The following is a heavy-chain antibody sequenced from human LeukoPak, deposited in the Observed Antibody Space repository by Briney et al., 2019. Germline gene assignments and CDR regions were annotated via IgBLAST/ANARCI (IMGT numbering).Heavy chain of an antibody. J-gene: IGHJ4*02. CDR1: GYTFTGYY. CDR3: AGEVVVVPAAWGYFDY. V-gene: IGHV1-2*02. Sequence: GSVKVSCKASGYTFTGYYMHWVRQAPGQGLEWMGWINPNSGGTNYAQKFQGRVTMTRDTSISTAYMELSRLRSDDTAVYYCAGEVVVVPAAWGYFDYWGQGTLVTVSS. CDR2: INPNSGGT. D-gene: IGHD2-2*01.